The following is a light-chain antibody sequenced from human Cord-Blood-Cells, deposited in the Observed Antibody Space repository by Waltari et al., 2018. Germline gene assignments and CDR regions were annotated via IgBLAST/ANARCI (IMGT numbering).Light chain of an antibody. CDR1: QSVLYSSNNKNY. V-gene: IGKV4-1*01. J-gene: IGKJ4*01. CDR2: WAS. CDR3: QQYYSTPT. Sequence: DIVMTQSPDSLAVSLGERATINCHSSQSVLYSSNNKNYLAWYQQKPGQPPKLLIYWASTRESGVPDRFSGSGSGTDFTLTISSLQAEDVAVYYCQQYYSTPTFGGGTKVEIK.